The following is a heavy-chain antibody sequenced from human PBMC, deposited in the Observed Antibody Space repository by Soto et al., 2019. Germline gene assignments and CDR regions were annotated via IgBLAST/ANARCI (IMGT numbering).Heavy chain of an antibody. CDR3: ARLFLDIRLWSDYYYYGMDV. Sequence: PGGSLRLSCAASGFTFSSYWMSWVRQAPGKGLEWVANIKQDGSEKYYVDSVKGRFTISRDNAKNSLYLQMNSLRAEDTAVYYCARLFLDIRLWSDYYYYGMDVWGQGTTVTVSS. V-gene: IGHV3-7*03. J-gene: IGHJ6*02. CDR2: IKQDGSEK. CDR1: GFTFSSYW. D-gene: IGHD5-18*01.